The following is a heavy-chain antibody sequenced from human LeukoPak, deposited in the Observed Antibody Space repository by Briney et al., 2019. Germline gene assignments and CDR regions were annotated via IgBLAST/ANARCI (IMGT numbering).Heavy chain of an antibody. Sequence: GGSLRLSCAASGFTLSSYAMSWVRQAPGKGLEWVSAISGSGGSTYYADSVKGRFTISRDNSKNTLYLQMNSLRAEDTAVYYCAKTPDNYYYYYGMDVWGRGTTVTVSS. V-gene: IGHV3-23*01. D-gene: IGHD1-20*01. CDR2: ISGSGGST. CDR1: GFTLSSYA. J-gene: IGHJ6*02. CDR3: AKTPDNYYYYYGMDV.